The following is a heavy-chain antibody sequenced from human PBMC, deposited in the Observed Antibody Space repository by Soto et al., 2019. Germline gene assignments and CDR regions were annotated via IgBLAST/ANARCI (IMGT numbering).Heavy chain of an antibody. V-gene: IGHV3-11*01. D-gene: IGHD3-3*01. CDR1: GFTFSDYY. CDR3: ARGHYDFWSGYYRAPQPFDY. Sequence: PGGSLRLSCVASGFTFSDYYMSWIRQAPGKGLEWVSYISSSGSTIYYADSVKGRFTISRDNAKNSLYLQMNSLRAEDTAVYYCARGHYDFWSGYYRAPQPFDYWGQGTLVTVSS. J-gene: IGHJ4*02. CDR2: ISSSGSTI.